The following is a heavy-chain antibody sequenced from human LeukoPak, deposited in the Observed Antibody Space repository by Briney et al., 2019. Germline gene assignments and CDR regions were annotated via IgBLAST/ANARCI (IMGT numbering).Heavy chain of an antibody. CDR3: ASHVDSSGWYRRYYFDY. CDR2: IYYSGST. V-gene: IGHV4-39*07. J-gene: IGHJ4*02. D-gene: IGHD6-19*01. CDR1: GGSISSSSYY. Sequence: PSETLSLTCTVSGGSISSSSYYWGWIRQPPGKGLEWIGSIYYSGSTYYNPSLKSRVTISVDTSKNQFSLKLSSVTAADTAVHYCASHVDSSGWYRRYYFDYWGQGTLVTVSS.